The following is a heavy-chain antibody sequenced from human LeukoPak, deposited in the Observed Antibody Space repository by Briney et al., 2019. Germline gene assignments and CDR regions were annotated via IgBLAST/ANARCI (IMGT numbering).Heavy chain of an antibody. J-gene: IGHJ4*02. V-gene: IGHV1-2*02. CDR3: ARDVRYSSGWYPVYYFDY. CDR1: GYTFTAYY. D-gene: IGHD6-19*01. CDR2: INTNSGGT. Sequence: ASVKVSCKASGYTFTAYYMHWVRQAPGQGLEWMGGINTNSGGTNYAQKFQGRGTMTTDTSISTAYMELSRLRSDDTAVYYCARDVRYSSGWYPVYYFDYWGEGTLVTVSS.